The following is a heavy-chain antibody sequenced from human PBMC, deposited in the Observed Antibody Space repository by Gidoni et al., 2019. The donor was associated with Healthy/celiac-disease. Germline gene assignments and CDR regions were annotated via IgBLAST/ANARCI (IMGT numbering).Heavy chain of an antibody. D-gene: IGHD5-18*01. J-gene: IGHJ4*02. CDR1: GGSISSSSYY. V-gene: IGHV4-39*01. CDR2: IYYSGST. CDR3: ARQIADTAMVDFDY. Sequence: QLQLQESGPGLVKPSETLSLTCTVSGGSISSSSYYWGWIRQPPGKGLEWIGSIYYSGSTYYNPSLKSRVTISVDTSKNQFSLKLSSVTAADTAVYYCARQIADTAMVDFDYWGQGTLVTVSS.